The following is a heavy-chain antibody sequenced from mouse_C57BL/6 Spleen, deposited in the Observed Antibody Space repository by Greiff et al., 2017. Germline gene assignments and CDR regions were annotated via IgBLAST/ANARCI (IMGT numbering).Heavy chain of an antibody. D-gene: IGHD1-1*01. J-gene: IGHJ1*03. V-gene: IGHV1-64*01. CDR1: GYTFTSYW. CDR2: IHPNSGST. Sequence: QVQLKQPGAELVKPGASVKLSCKASGYTFTSYWMHWVKQRPGQGLEWIGMIHPNSGSTNYNEKFKSKATLTVDKSSSTAYMQLSSLTSEDSAVYYCAREFHYGSSYGYFDVWGTGTTVTVSS. CDR3: AREFHYGSSYGYFDV.